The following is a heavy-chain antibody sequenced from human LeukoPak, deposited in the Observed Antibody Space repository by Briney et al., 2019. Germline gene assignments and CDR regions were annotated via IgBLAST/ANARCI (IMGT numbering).Heavy chain of an antibody. J-gene: IGHJ6*03. CDR2: IIPILGIA. CDR3: ARDGPAANIYYYMDV. CDR1: GGTFSSYA. D-gene: IGHD2-2*01. Sequence: ASVKVSCKASGGTFSSYAISWVRQAPGQGLEWMGRIIPILGIANYAQKFQGRVTITADKSTSTAYMELSSLRSEDTAVYYCARDGPAANIYYYMDVWGKGTTVTVSS. V-gene: IGHV1-69*04.